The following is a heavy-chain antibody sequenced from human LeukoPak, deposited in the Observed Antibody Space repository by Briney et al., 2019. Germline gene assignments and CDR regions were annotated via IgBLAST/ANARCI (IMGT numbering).Heavy chain of an antibody. CDR2: ISAYNGNT. J-gene: IGHJ3*02. CDR3: ARDLLGALYYYDSSGFQWSDAFDI. D-gene: IGHD3-22*01. CDR1: GYTFTSYG. Sequence: GASVKVSCKASGYTFTSYGISWVRQAPGQGLEWMGWISAYNGNTNYAQKLQGRVTMTTDTSTSTAYMELRSLRPDDTAVYYCARDLLGALYYYDSSGFQWSDAFDIWGQGTMVTVSS. V-gene: IGHV1-18*01.